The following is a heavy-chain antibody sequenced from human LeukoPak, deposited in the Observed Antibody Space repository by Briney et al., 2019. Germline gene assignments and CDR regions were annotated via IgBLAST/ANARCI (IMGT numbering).Heavy chain of an antibody. V-gene: IGHV1-18*01. Sequence: ASVKVSCKASGYTFTIYGITWVRQAPGQGLEWMGWISAYNGNTNYAQKLQGRVTMTTDTSTSTAYMELRSLRSDDTAVYYCARDPDIVSYGMDVWGQGTTVTVSS. D-gene: IGHD5-12*01. CDR2: ISAYNGNT. CDR3: ARDPDIVSYGMDV. J-gene: IGHJ6*02. CDR1: GYTFTIYG.